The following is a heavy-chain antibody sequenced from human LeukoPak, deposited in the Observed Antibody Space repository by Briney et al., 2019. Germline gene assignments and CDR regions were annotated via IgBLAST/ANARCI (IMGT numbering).Heavy chain of an antibody. CDR1: GYTFTSYG. V-gene: IGHV1-18*01. CDR2: ISAYNGNT. Sequence: ASVKVSCKASGYTFTSYGISWARQAPGQGLEWMGWISAYNGNTNYAQKLQGRVTMTTDTSTSTAYMELRSLRSDDTAVYYCARTADILTGYYIDDYWGQGTLVTVSS. CDR3: ARTADILTGYYIDDY. D-gene: IGHD3-9*01. J-gene: IGHJ4*02.